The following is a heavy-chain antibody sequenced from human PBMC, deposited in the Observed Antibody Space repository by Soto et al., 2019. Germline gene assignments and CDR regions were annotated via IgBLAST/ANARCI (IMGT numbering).Heavy chain of an antibody. CDR1: GYTFTSYG. Sequence: ASVKVSCKASGYTFTSYGINWVRQATGQGLEWMGWMNPNSGNTGYAQKFQGRVTMTRNTSISTAYMELSSLRSEDTAVYYCARGRGNDILTGYFLDDAFDIWGQGTMVTVSS. D-gene: IGHD3-9*01. V-gene: IGHV1-8*01. J-gene: IGHJ3*02. CDR3: ARGRGNDILTGYFLDDAFDI. CDR2: MNPNSGNT.